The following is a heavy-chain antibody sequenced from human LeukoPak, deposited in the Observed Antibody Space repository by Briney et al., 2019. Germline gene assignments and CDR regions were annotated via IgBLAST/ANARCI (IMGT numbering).Heavy chain of an antibody. CDR3: ARDKGGAFDI. Sequence: SETLSLTCTVSGGSISSYYWSWIRQPPGKGLEWIGYIYYSGSTNYNPSLKSRVTISVDTSKNQFSLKLSSVTAADTAVYYCARDKGGAFDIWGQGTMVTVSS. V-gene: IGHV4-59*01. J-gene: IGHJ3*02. CDR1: GGSISSYY. CDR2: IYYSGST.